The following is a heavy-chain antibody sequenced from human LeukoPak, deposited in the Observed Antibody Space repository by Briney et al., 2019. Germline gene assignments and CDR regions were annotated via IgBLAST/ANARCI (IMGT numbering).Heavy chain of an antibody. V-gene: IGHV3-11*01. CDR2: ISNSGSTI. Sequence: GGSLRLSCAASGFTFSDYYMNWIRQAPGKGLEWLSYISNSGSTIYYADSVQGRFTMSRDNAKNSLYLQMNSLRAEDTAVYYCARDGDSSSHDAFDIWGQGTMVTVSS. J-gene: IGHJ3*02. CDR1: GFTFSDYY. CDR3: ARDGDSSSHDAFDI. D-gene: IGHD6-6*01.